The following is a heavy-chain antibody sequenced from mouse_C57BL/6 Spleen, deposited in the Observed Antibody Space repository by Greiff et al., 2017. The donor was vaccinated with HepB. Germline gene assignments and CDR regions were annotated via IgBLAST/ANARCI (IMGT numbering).Heavy chain of an antibody. CDR3: ARHHYYGSSYSYYYAMDY. V-gene: IGHV1-26*01. CDR1: GYTFTDYY. D-gene: IGHD1-1*01. J-gene: IGHJ4*01. CDR2: INPNNGGT. Sequence: VQLQQSGPELVKPGASVKISCKASGYTFTDYYMNWVKQSHGKSLEWIGDINPNNGGTSYNQKFKGKATLTVDKSSSTAYMELRSLTSEDSAVYYCARHHYYGSSYSYYYAMDYWGQGTSVTVSS.